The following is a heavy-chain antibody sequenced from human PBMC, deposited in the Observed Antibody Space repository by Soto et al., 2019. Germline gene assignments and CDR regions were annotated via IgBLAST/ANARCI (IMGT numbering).Heavy chain of an antibody. Sequence: SETLSLTCTVSNAPVDSSTYTWGWIRQPPGKGLEWIGSIYYSGSTYYNPSLKSRVTISVDTSKNQFSLTVTSVTAADTAVYYCARRIVATETFDYWGQGTLVTVSS. CDR2: IYYSGST. CDR1: NAPVDSSTYT. V-gene: IGHV4-39*01. D-gene: IGHD5-12*01. CDR3: ARRIVATETFDY. J-gene: IGHJ4*02.